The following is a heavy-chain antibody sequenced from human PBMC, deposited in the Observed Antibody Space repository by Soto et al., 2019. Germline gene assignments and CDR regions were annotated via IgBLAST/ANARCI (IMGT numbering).Heavy chain of an antibody. CDR1: GFSLSTSGVG. J-gene: IGHJ4*02. CDR3: AQRRYYGDYALPFNY. CDR2: IYWDDDK. Sequence: QITLKESGPTLVKPTQTLTLTCTFSGFSLSTSGVGVGWIRQPPGKALEWLALIYWDDDKRYRPSLKSRLTITKDTSKNQVVLTMINMDPVDTATYYCAQRRYYGDYALPFNYWGQGTLVTVSS. V-gene: IGHV2-5*02. D-gene: IGHD4-17*01.